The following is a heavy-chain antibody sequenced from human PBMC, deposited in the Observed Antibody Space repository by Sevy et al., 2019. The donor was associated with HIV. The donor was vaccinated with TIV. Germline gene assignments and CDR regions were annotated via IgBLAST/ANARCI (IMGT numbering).Heavy chain of an antibody. CDR2: IGTLADT. Sequence: GGSLRFSCAASGFTFSGSDMHWVRQVKGKGLEWISSIGTLADTFYADSVKGRFTISRDNAQSYLYLHMSSLKVGDTALYFCVRGLQTHCDRTACPLDYRGQGTLVTVSS. CDR1: GFTFSGSD. D-gene: IGHD2-21*01. V-gene: IGHV3-13*01. J-gene: IGHJ4*02. CDR3: VRGLQTHCDRTACPLDY.